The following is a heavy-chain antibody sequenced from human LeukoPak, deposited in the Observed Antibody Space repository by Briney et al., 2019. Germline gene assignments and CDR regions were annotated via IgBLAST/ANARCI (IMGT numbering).Heavy chain of an antibody. CDR1: GYTFTSYD. V-gene: IGHV1-8*01. Sequence: ASLKVSCKASGYTFTSYDINWVRQATGQGLEWMGWMNPNSGNTGYAQKFQGRVTMTRNTSISTAYMELSRLRSEDTAVYYCARSRGVYVWGSYRPFDYWGQGTLVTVSS. J-gene: IGHJ4*02. D-gene: IGHD3-16*02. CDR2: MNPNSGNT. CDR3: ARSRGVYVWGSYRPFDY.